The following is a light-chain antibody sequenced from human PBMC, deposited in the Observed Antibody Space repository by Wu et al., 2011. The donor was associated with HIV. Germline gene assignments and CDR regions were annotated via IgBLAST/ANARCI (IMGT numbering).Light chain of an antibody. CDR1: VNINF. CDR3: QQYATSPHT. CDR2: VHP. J-gene: IGKJ2*01. Sequence: VNINFLAWYQXKPGQASHGSSSMVHPVGPTGIPDRLSGSGSGADFTLAISRLEPEDSAVYYCQQYATSPHTFGQGTKLEIK. V-gene: IGKV3-20*01.